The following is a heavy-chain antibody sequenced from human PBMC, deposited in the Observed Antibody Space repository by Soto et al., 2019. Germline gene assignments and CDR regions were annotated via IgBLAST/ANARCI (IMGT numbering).Heavy chain of an antibody. J-gene: IGHJ3*02. D-gene: IGHD3-22*01. Sequence: XETLSLTCAVSGYSISTGDYGGWIRQPPGKGLEWIVSVYHSGSTYYTPSLESRVTILMDTSKNHLSLRLTSVTAADTAVYYCARGARFMIASAFDIWGQGTMVTVSS. CDR2: VYHSGST. CDR1: GYSISTGDY. V-gene: IGHV4-38-2*01. CDR3: ARGARFMIASAFDI.